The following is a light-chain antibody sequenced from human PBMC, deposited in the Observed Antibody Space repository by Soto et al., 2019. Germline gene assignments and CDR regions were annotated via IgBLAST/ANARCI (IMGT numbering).Light chain of an antibody. CDR3: QSYDTSNVV. J-gene: IGLJ2*01. CDR2: EDN. V-gene: IGLV6-57*03. Sequence: NFMLTQPHSVSESPGKTVTISCTRSSGSIASNYVQWYQQRPGRAPTTVIYEDNRRPSGVSDRFSGTIDISSDSASLTISGLKTEDEADYYCQSYDTSNVVFGGGTKVTVL. CDR1: SGSIASNY.